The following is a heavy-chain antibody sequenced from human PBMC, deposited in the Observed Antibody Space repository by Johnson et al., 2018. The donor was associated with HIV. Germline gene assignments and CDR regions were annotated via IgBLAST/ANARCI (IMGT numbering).Heavy chain of an antibody. CDR2: ISYDGSIT. CDR3: ARDASWDDAFDI. D-gene: IGHD2-2*01. V-gene: IGHV3-30*04. Sequence: QMQLVESGGGVVQPGRSLRLSCAASGFTFSSYAMHWVRQAPGKGLEWVALISYDGSITYYADSVKGRFTISRDNSKNTLYLQMNSLRAEDTAGYYCARDASWDDAFDIWGQGTMVTVSS. J-gene: IGHJ3*02. CDR1: GFTFSSYA.